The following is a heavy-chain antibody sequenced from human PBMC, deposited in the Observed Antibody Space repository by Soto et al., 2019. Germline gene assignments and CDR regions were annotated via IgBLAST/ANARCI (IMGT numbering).Heavy chain of an antibody. J-gene: IGHJ4*02. CDR3: ARGNFDY. V-gene: IGHV4-34*01. CDR1: GGSIRGCGCC. CDR2: INHSGST. Sequence: SETLSLTCTVSGGSIRGCGCCWSWIRQPPGKGLEWIGEINHSGSTNYNPSLKSRVTISVDTSKNQFSLKLSSVTAEDTAVYYCARGNFDYWGQGTLVTVSS.